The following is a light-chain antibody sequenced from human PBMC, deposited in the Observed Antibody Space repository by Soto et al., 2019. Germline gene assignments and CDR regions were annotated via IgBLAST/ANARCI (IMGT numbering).Light chain of an antibody. Sequence: QSALTQPASVSGSPGQSITISCTGTSSDVGDYNFVSWYQQHPGKAPKLMIYDVSKRPSGVSGRFSGSKSGNAASLTISGLQAEDEADYYCSSYTSSSTVFGTGTKLTVL. CDR3: SSYTSSSTV. J-gene: IGLJ1*01. CDR1: SSDVGDYNF. CDR2: DVS. V-gene: IGLV2-14*03.